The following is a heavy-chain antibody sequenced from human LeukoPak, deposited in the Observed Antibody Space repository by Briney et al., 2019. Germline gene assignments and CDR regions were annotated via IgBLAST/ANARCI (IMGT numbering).Heavy chain of an antibody. CDR2: ITTYNGNT. V-gene: IGHV1-18*01. CDR1: GYTFTKYG. D-gene: IGHD1-26*01. J-gene: IGHJ6*03. Sequence: ASVKVSCKTSGYTFTKYGISWVRQAPGQGLEWMGWITTYNGNTDYAQKVQGRLTMTADTSTSTAYMELRSLRSDDTAVYYCARFNNSIVGASSYYYMDVWGKGTTVTVSS. CDR3: ARFNNSIVGASSYYYMDV.